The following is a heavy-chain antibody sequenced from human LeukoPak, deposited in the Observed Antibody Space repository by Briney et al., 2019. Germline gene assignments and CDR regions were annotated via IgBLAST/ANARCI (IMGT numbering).Heavy chain of an antibody. CDR3: ARDLSGWELQEY. V-gene: IGHV3-7*01. CDR1: GFTFSSYW. Sequence: GSLRLSCAASGFTFSSYWMSWVRQAPGKGLEWVANIKQDGSEKYYVDSVKGRFTISRDNAKNSLFLQMNSLRAEDTAVYYCARDLSGWELQEYWGQGTLVTVPS. J-gene: IGHJ4*02. CDR2: IKQDGSEK. D-gene: IGHD1-26*01.